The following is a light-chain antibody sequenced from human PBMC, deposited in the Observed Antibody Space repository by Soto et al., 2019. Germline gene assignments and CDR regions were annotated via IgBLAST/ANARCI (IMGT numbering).Light chain of an antibody. CDR3: QQYDNLSYT. J-gene: IGKJ2*01. V-gene: IGKV1-33*01. CDR2: DAS. CDR1: QDISNY. Sequence: DIQMTQSPSSLSASVGDRVTITCHASQDISNYLNWYQQKPGKAPKLLIYDASNLETGVPSRFSGSGSGTDFTFTISSLQPEYIATYYCQQYDNLSYTFGEGTKLEIK.